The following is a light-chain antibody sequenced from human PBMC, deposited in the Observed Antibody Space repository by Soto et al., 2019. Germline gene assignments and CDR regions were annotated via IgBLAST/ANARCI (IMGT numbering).Light chain of an antibody. Sequence: EIVLTQTPGTLSLSPGERATLSCRASQSVTSSHLAWYQQKPAQAPRLLIYGASTRATGIPDRCSGSGSDTDFSLTIRRLDPEDFAMYYCLLYFSPDRYTFGPGTKVQIK. J-gene: IGKJ2*01. V-gene: IGKV3-20*01. CDR2: GAS. CDR1: QSVTSSH. CDR3: LLYFSPDRYT.